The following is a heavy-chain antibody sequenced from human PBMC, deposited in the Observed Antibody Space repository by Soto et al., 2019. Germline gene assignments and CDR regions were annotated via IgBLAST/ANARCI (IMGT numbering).Heavy chain of an antibody. CDR2: IIPIFGTA. V-gene: IGHV1-69*13. Sequence: GASVKVSCKASGGTFSSYAISWVRQAPGQGLEWMGGIIPIFGTANYAQKFQGRVTITADESTSTAYMELSSLRSEDTAVYYCAMGRRYCSGGSCYTFHYYYYYGMDVWGQGTKVTGSS. CDR3: AMGRRYCSGGSCYTFHYYYYYGMDV. J-gene: IGHJ6*02. D-gene: IGHD2-15*01. CDR1: GGTFSSYA.